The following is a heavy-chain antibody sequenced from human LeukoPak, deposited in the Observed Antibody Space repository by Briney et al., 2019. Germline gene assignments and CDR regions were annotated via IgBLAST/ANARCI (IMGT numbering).Heavy chain of an antibody. CDR1: GFTFSSYA. V-gene: IGHV3-23*01. CDR2: ISGSGGST. Sequence: GGSLRLSCAASGFTFSSYAMSWVRQAPGKGLEWVSAISGSGGSTYYADSVKGRFTISRDNSKNTLYLQMNSLRAEDTAVYYCAKDRLRYLDWLDHFDYWGQGTLVTVSS. CDR3: AKDRLRYLDWLDHFDY. D-gene: IGHD3-9*01. J-gene: IGHJ4*02.